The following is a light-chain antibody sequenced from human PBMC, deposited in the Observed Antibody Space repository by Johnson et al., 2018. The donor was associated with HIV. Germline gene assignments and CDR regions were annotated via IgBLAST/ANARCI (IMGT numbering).Light chain of an antibody. Sequence: HSVLTQPPSVSAAPGQKVTISCSGSSSNIGNNYVSWYQQLPGTAPKLLIYENNKRPSGIPDRFSGSKSGTSATLGIAGLQTGDEADYYCGTWDSSLSSYVFGTVTKVPVL. J-gene: IGLJ1*01. V-gene: IGLV1-51*02. CDR3: GTWDSSLSSYV. CDR1: SSNIGNNY. CDR2: ENN.